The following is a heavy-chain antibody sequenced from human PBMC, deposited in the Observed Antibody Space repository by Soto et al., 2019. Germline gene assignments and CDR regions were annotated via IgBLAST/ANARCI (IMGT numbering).Heavy chain of an antibody. Sequence: EVQLVESGGGLVQPGGSLRLSCAASGFSFSSSWMHWVRQAPGKGLVWVSRISFDGTATTSADAVKGRFIISRDNSKNTLYLQMTSLRVEDTAVYYCAKETGKLGVPHFDHWGQGTLVTVSS. V-gene: IGHV3-74*03. CDR1: GFSFSSSW. D-gene: IGHD1-26*01. J-gene: IGHJ4*02. CDR2: ISFDGTAT. CDR3: AKETGKLGVPHFDH.